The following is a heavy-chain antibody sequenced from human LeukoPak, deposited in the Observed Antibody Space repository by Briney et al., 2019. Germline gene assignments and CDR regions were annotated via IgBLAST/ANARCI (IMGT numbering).Heavy chain of an antibody. CDR1: GYTFTGYY. Sequence: GASVKVSCKAYGYTFTGYYMHWVRQAPGQGLEWMGWINPNSGGTNYAQKFQGRVTMTRDTSISTAYMELSRLRSDDTAVYYCARAFIAAAGAYYYYGMDVWGQGTTVTVSS. CDR3: ARAFIAAAGAYYYYGMDV. V-gene: IGHV1-2*02. J-gene: IGHJ6*02. CDR2: INPNSGGT. D-gene: IGHD6-13*01.